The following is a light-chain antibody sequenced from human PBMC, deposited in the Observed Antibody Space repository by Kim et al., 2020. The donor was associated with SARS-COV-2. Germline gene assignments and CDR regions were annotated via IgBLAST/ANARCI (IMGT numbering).Light chain of an antibody. CDR2: KDS. CDR1: ELPKQF. J-gene: IGLJ3*02. CDR3: QSADSSGTWV. V-gene: IGLV3-25*03. Sequence: STDQRARITCAGGELPKQFAYWYQQKPGQAPVLVIYKDSGRPSGIPERFSGSSSGTTVTLTISGVQAEDEADYYCQSADSSGTWVFGGGTQLTVL.